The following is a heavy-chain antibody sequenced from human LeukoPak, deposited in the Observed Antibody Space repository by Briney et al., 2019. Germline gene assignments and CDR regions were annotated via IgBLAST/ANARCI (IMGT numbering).Heavy chain of an antibody. CDR2: INPSGGST. D-gene: IGHD4-11*01. Sequence: ASVKVSCKASGYTFTSYYMHWVRQAPGQGLEWMGIINPSGGSTSYAQKFQGRVTMTRDTSTSTAYMELSSLRSEDTAVYYCARVAYSKSLYYYYYMDVWGKGTTVTVSS. J-gene: IGHJ6*03. V-gene: IGHV1-46*01. CDR3: ARVAYSKSLYYYYYMDV. CDR1: GYTFTSYY.